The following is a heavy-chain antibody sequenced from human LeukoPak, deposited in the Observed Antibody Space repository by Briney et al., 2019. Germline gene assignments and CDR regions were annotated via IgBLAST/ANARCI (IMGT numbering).Heavy chain of an antibody. J-gene: IGHJ3*02. D-gene: IGHD3-10*01. CDR1: GFTLRSYT. V-gene: IGHV3-21*01. CDR3: ARDPVRGALDGFDI. Sequence: GGSLRLSCAASGFTLRSYTMNWVRQAPGKGLEWVSSIGISSNKIYYADSVKGRFIISRDNAKNSVYLQMNSLRAEDTAVYYCARDPVRGALDGFDIWGQGTMVTVSS. CDR2: IGISSNKI.